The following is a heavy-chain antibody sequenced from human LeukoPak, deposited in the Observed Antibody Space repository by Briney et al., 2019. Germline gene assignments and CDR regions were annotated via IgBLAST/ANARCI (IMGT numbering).Heavy chain of an antibody. V-gene: IGHV3-23*01. CDR3: AKDSPYSGSSFDY. CDR2: ISGNGGST. CDR1: GFTFRNYW. D-gene: IGHD1-26*01. J-gene: IGHJ4*02. Sequence: GGSLRLSCAASGFTFRNYWMSWVRQAPGKGLEWVSAISGNGGSTYYADSVKGRFTISRDNSKNTLYLQMNSLRAEDTAVYYCAKDSPYSGSSFDYWGQGTLVTVSS.